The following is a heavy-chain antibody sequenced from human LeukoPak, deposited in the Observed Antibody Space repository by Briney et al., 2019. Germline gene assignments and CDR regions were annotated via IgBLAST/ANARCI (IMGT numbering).Heavy chain of an antibody. CDR1: GFTFDDYG. V-gene: IGHV3-53*01. D-gene: IGHD5-24*01. Sequence: GGSLRLSCAASGFTFDDYGMSWVRQAPGKGLEWVSVIYSGGSTYYADSVKGRFTISRDNSKNTLYLQMNSLRAEDTAVYYCARDSGGYNTGDAFDIWGQGTMVTVSS. CDR2: IYSGGST. J-gene: IGHJ3*02. CDR3: ARDSGGYNTGDAFDI.